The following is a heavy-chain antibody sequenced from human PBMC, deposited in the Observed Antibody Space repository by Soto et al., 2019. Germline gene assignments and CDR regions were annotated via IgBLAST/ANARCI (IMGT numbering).Heavy chain of an antibody. Sequence: QVQLVQSGAEMKKPGSSVKVSCQSSGGTFNTYAMNWVRQAPGQGPEWMGDISPMFGAANYAPKFQGRVIITADESTGTSYMRMSSLTSEDSALYFCAREVQVHTPAFVYWGQGTLVTVSS. CDR3: AREVQVHTPAFVY. CDR1: GGTFNTYA. CDR2: ISPMFGAA. V-gene: IGHV1-69*19. D-gene: IGHD3-10*01. J-gene: IGHJ4*02.